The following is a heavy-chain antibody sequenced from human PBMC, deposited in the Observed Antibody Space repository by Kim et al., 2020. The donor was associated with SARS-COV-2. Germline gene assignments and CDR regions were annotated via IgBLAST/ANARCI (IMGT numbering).Heavy chain of an antibody. Sequence: GGSLRLSCAASGFTFSSYAMHWVRQAPGKGLEWVAVISYDGSNKYYADSVKGRFTISRDNSKNTLYLQMNSLRAEDTAVYYCARDSYDYWGQGTLVTVSS. CDR1: GFTFSSYA. J-gene: IGHJ4*02. V-gene: IGHV3-30*04. CDR3: ARDSYDY. CDR2: ISYDGSNK.